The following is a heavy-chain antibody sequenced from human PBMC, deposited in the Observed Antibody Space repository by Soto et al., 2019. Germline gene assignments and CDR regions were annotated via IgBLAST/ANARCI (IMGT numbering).Heavy chain of an antibody. D-gene: IGHD3-10*01. CDR2: IWYDGSNK. CDR1: GFTFSSYG. V-gene: IGHV3-33*01. J-gene: IGHJ4*02. Sequence: QVQLVESGGGAVQPGRSLRLSCAASGFTFSSYGMNWVRQAPGKGLEWVALIWYDGSNKYYVDSVKGRFSISRDNSKNTLYLQMNSLRTEDTAVYYCAREGTMVRGFDCWGQGTLVNVSS. CDR3: AREGTMVRGFDC.